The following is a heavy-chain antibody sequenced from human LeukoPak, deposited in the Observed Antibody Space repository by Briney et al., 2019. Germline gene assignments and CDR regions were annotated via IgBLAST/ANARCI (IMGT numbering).Heavy chain of an antibody. V-gene: IGHV1-2*02. CDR1: GYTFTSYG. J-gene: IGHJ3*02. CDR3: ARLHLRAFDI. Sequence: RASVKVSCKASGYTFTSYGISWVRQAPGQGLEWMGWINPNSGGTNYAQKFQGRVTMTRDTSISTAYMELSRLRSDDTAVYYCARLHLRAFDIWGQGTMVTVSS. D-gene: IGHD4-11*01. CDR2: INPNSGGT.